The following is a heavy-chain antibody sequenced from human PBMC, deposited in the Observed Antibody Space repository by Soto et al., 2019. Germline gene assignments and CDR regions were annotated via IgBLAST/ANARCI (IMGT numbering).Heavy chain of an antibody. CDR3: ALGLTYGDFDY. D-gene: IGHD3-10*01. V-gene: IGHV1-18*01. CDR2: LTAYDGKR. CDR1: GYTFTTFG. Sequence: QVQMVQSGAEVKKTGASVKVSCKTSGYTFTTFGINWVRQAPGQGLDWMGCLTAYDGKRNFAQKFQDKLTMTMDISSSTAYRELSGLRSDDAAVYFCALGLTYGDFDYWGRGTQVAVSS. J-gene: IGHJ4*02.